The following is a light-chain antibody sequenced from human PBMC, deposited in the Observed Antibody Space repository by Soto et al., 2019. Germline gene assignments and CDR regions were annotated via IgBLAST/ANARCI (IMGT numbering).Light chain of an antibody. CDR2: DAS. J-gene: IGKJ4*01. CDR3: QQLNGYLELT. CDR1: QGISSY. Sequence: IQLTQSPSSLSASVGDRVTITCRASQGISSYLGWYQQKPGKAPNLLIHDASTLQSGVPSRFSGSRSGTEFTLTISSLQPEDFATYYCQQLNGYLELTFGGGTKVDIK. V-gene: IGKV1-9*01.